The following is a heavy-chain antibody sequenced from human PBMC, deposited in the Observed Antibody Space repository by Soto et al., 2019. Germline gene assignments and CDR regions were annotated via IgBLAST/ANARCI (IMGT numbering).Heavy chain of an antibody. D-gene: IGHD3-3*01. CDR1: GFTFSSYS. Sequence: PGGSLRLSCAASGFTFSSYSMNWVRQAPGKGLEWVSSISSSSSYIYCADSVKGRFTISRDNAKNSLYLQMNSLRAEDTAVYYCASYDFWSGYRRAGMDVWGQGTTVTVSS. V-gene: IGHV3-21*01. J-gene: IGHJ6*02. CDR3: ASYDFWSGYRRAGMDV. CDR2: ISSSSSYI.